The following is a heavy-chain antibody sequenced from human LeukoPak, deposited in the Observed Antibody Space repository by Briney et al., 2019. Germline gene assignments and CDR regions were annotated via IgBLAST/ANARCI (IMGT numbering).Heavy chain of an antibody. J-gene: IGHJ4*02. CDR1: GYTFTSYS. CDR3: ARIKYGDGGGDFDY. D-gene: IGHD4-17*01. V-gene: IGHV1-46*04. CDR2: INPGGGST. Sequence: ASGKVSCKASGYTFTSYSIHWMRQAPGQGLEWMGKINPGGGSTSYAEKLQGRVTMTSDTSTSTAYMDLSSLRSDDTAIYYCARIKYGDGGGDFDYWGQGILVTVSS.